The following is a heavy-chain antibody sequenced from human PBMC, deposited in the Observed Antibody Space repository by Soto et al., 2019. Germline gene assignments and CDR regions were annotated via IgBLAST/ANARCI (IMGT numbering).Heavy chain of an antibody. D-gene: IGHD2-21*02. CDR1: GFTFGSYW. J-gene: IGHJ4*02. Sequence: EVQLVESGGGLVQPGGSLRLSCAVSGFTFGSYWMNWVRLIPGKGLEWVAYIKPDGSETYYVDSVKGRFTISRDNAKNSLYLRMDSPRVEDTSVYYCARAGYCGPGCYYYFDYWGQGTLVTVSS. CDR2: IKPDGSET. CDR3: ARAGYCGPGCYYYFDY. V-gene: IGHV3-7*01.